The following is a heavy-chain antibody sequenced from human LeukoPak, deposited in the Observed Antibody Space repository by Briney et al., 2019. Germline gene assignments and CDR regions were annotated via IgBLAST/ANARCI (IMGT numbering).Heavy chain of an antibody. V-gene: IGHV3-74*01. Sequence: GGSLRLSCAAPGFTFSSYWMHWVRQAPRKGLVWVSRINGDGSSTNYADSVKGRFTISRDNAKNTLYLQVNSLRAEDTAVYYCARGPNYYDSTGMSDWGQGTLVTVSS. J-gene: IGHJ4*02. D-gene: IGHD3-22*01. CDR2: INGDGSST. CDR1: GFTFSSYW. CDR3: ARGPNYYDSTGMSD.